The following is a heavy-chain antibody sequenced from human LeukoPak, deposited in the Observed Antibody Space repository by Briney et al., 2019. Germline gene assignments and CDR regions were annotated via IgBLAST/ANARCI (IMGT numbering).Heavy chain of an antibody. CDR1: GYTFSNYG. CDR3: ARQVDSTMALPDY. CDR2: ISAYNGNT. J-gene: IGHJ4*02. Sequence: SLKFPCEASGYTFSNYGLTWLRKGPGQGLEWLGWISAYNGNTNYAQTLQDRVTMTTDTSTSTAYMELRGLTSDDTAVYYCARQVDSTMALPDYWGQGTLVTVSS. D-gene: IGHD2/OR15-2a*01. V-gene: IGHV1-18*01.